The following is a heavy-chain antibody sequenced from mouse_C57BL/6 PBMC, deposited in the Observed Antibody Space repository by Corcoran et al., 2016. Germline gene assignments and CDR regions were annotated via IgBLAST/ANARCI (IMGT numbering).Heavy chain of an antibody. D-gene: IGHD2-3*01. V-gene: IGHV1-34*01. J-gene: IGHJ4*01. CDR3: ARVGKNSIGDAMDY. CDR2: IYPNNGGN. Sequence: EGQMQQSGPELVQPGTSEKMCCKASGYTFTDYYMHWVKQSHGKSLEWIGYIYPNNGGNGYNQKFKGKATLTVDKSSSTAYMELRSLTSEDSAVYYCARVGKNSIGDAMDYWGQGTSVTVSS. CDR1: GYTFTDYY.